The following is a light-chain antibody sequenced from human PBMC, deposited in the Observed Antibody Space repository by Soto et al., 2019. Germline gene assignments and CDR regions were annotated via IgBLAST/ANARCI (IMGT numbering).Light chain of an antibody. V-gene: IGKV3-20*01. Sequence: EIVLMQSPGTLSLSPGEGATLYCRASQSVNNNYLAWYQQRPGQAPTVLIFDTSRRATGVPDRFSGSGSGTDFTLRISRVEPDDFAVYYCQQYGTSPFTFGPGTKVDIK. J-gene: IGKJ3*01. CDR3: QQYGTSPFT. CDR2: DTS. CDR1: QSVNNNY.